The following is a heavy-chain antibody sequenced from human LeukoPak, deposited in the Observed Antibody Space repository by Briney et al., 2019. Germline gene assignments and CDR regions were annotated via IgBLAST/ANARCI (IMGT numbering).Heavy chain of an antibody. D-gene: IGHD3-16*01. CDR1: GYTFTSYG. V-gene: IGHV1-18*01. J-gene: IGHJ3*02. CDR2: ISAYNGNT. Sequence: ASVKVSCKASGYTFTSYGISWVRQAPGQGLEWMGWISAYNGNTNYAQKLQGRVTMTTDTSTSTAYMELRSLRSDDTAVYYCARVGVRMEANKVFDIWGQGTMVTVSS. CDR3: ARVGVRMEANKVFDI.